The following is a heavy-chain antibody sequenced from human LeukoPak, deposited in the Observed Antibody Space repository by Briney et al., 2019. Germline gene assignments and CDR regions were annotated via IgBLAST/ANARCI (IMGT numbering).Heavy chain of an antibody. D-gene: IGHD1-7*01. CDR1: GGSISSYY. Sequence: SETLSLTCTVSGGSISSYYWSWIRRPPGKGLEWIGYIYYSGGTNYNPSLKSRVTISVDTSKNQFSLKLSSVTAADTAVYYCARQHRWNYDWFDPWGQGTLVTVSS. CDR2: IYYSGGT. CDR3: ARQHRWNYDWFDP. V-gene: IGHV4-59*08. J-gene: IGHJ5*02.